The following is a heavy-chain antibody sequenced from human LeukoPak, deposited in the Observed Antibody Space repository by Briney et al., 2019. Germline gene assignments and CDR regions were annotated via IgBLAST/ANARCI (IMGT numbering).Heavy chain of an antibody. CDR1: GFTFDDYG. CDR2: INWNGGST. Sequence: GGSLRLSCAASGFTFDDYGMSWVRQAPGKGLEWVSGINWNGGSTGYADSVTGRFTISRDNAKNSLYLQMNSLRAEDTALYYCASSSWYGDAFDIWGQGTMVTVSS. J-gene: IGHJ3*02. CDR3: ASSSWYGDAFDI. V-gene: IGHV3-20*04. D-gene: IGHD6-13*01.